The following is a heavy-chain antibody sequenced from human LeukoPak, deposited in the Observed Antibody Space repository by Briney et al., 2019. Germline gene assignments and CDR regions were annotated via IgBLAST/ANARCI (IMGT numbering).Heavy chain of an antibody. CDR2: INHSGST. V-gene: IGHV4-34*01. CDR1: GGSFSGYY. CDR3: ARAGAGGGSISDY. Sequence: SETLSLTCAVYGGSFSGYYWSWIRQPPGKGLEWIGEINHSGSTNYNPSLKSRVTISVDTSKNQFSLKLSSVTAADTAVYYCARAGAGGGSISDYWGQGTLVTVSS. D-gene: IGHD3-10*01. J-gene: IGHJ4*02.